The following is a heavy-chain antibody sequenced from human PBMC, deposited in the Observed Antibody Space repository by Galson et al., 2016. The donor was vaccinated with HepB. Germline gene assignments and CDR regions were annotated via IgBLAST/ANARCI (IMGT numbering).Heavy chain of an antibody. CDR3: ARQYNFWSGYSESNYGMDV. D-gene: IGHD3-3*01. V-gene: IGHV5-51*01. Sequence: QSGAEVKKAGESLKISCKASGYSFPYYWIGWVRQKPGKGLEWMGIIYPGDSEIRYSPSFQGQVTMSVDKSISTAFLQWSSLKASDTAMYYCARQYNFWSGYSESNYGMDVWGQGTTVTVSS. CDR2: IYPGDSEI. CDR1: GYSFPYYW. J-gene: IGHJ6*02.